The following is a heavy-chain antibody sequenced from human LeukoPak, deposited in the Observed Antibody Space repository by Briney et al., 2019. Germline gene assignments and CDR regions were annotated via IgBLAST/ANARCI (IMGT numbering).Heavy chain of an antibody. CDR1: GYTFTSYY. CDR3: AREADESYYDFWSGYYGY. Sequence: GASVKVSCKASGYTFTSYYMHWVRQAPGQGLEWMGIINPSGGGTSYAQKFQGRVTMTRDTSTSTVYMELSSLRSEDTAVYYCAREADESYYDFWSGYYGYWGQGTLVTVSS. CDR2: INPSGGGT. V-gene: IGHV1-46*01. J-gene: IGHJ4*02. D-gene: IGHD3-3*01.